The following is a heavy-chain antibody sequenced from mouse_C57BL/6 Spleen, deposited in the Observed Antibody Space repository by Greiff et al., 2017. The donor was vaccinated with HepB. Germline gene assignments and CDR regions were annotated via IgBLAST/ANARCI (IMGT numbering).Heavy chain of an antibody. J-gene: IGHJ3*01. D-gene: IGHD2-4*01. Sequence: QVQLQQPGAELVKPGASVKMSCKASGYTFTSYWITWVKQRPGQGLEWIGDIYPGSGSTNYNEKFKSKSILTVDTSSSSASMQLSSLTSEDSAVYCCARSLYDYEGFAYWGQGTLVTVSA. V-gene: IGHV1-55*01. CDR2: IYPGSGST. CDR3: ARSLYDYEGFAY. CDR1: GYTFTSYW.